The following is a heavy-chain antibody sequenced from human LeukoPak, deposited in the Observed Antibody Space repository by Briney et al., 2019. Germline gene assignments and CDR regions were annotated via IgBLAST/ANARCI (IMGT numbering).Heavy chain of an antibody. Sequence: GGSLRLSCAASGFTFSSHGMHWVRQAPGKGLEWVAVIWNDGRNTYHADSVKGRFTISRDSSKNTLYLQMNSLRAEDTAVYYCARDRGSRWFGPIDYWGQGTLVTVSS. V-gene: IGHV3-33*01. CDR3: ARDRGSRWFGPIDY. D-gene: IGHD6-13*01. CDR1: GFTFSSHG. CDR2: IWNDGRNT. J-gene: IGHJ4*02.